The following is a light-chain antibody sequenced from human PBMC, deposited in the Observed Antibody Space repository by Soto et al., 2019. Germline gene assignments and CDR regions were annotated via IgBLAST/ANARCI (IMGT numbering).Light chain of an antibody. J-gene: IGKJ4*01. Sequence: DIQMTQSPSSLSASVGDRVTITCQASQDISNYLNWYQQKPGKAPKILIYDVSVLEAGVPSRFSGGGSGTHFTLTISSLQAEDAATYYCQQFDNLPLTFAGGTKVAIK. CDR3: QQFDNLPLT. CDR1: QDISNY. V-gene: IGKV1-33*01. CDR2: DVS.